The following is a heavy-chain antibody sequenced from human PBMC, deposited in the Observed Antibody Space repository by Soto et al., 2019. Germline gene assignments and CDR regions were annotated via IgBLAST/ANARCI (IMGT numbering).Heavy chain of an antibody. CDR2: IYYSGST. V-gene: IGHV4-39*01. CDR3: ARLVLGYCSSTSCHSPYYYGMDV. CDR1: GGSSSSSSYY. D-gene: IGHD2-2*02. J-gene: IGHJ6*02. Sequence: SGTMSITCTVSGGSSSSSSYYWGRIRQTPGKGLEWIGSIYYSGSTYYNPSLNSRVTISVDTSKNQFSLKLSSVTAADTAVYYCARLVLGYCSSTSCHSPYYYGMDVWGQGTTVTVS.